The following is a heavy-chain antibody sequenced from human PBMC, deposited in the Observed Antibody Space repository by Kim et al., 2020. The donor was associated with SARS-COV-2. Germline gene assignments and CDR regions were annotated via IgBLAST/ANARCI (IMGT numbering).Heavy chain of an antibody. CDR1: GGSISSSSYY. Sequence: SETLSLTCSVSGGSISSSSYYWGWIRQPPGQGLEWIGSIYYSGSTYYNPSIKSRVTISADTSKNQFSLKLCSVTAADSAVYYCARLYDSSGYYYPAFDYWGQRTLVTVSS. D-gene: IGHD3-22*01. V-gene: IGHV4-39*01. CDR3: ARLYDSSGYYYPAFDY. CDR2: IYYSGST. J-gene: IGHJ4*02.